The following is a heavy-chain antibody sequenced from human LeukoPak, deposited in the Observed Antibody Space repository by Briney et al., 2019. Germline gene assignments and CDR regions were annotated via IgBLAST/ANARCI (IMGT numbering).Heavy chain of an antibody. CDR3: ARGPSPPDIVVVPAAKNWFDP. D-gene: IGHD2-2*01. CDR1: GYTFTSYG. V-gene: IGHV1-18*01. Sequence: ASVKLSCKASGYTFTSYGISWVRQAPGQGLEWMGWISAYNGNTTYAQKLQGRVTMTTDTSTSTAYMELRRLRSDDTAVYYCARGPSPPDIVVVPAAKNWFDPWGQGTLVTVSS. J-gene: IGHJ5*02. CDR2: ISAYNGNT.